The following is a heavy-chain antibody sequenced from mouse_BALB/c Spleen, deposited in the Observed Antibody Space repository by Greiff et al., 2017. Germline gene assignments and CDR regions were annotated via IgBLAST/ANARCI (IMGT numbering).Heavy chain of an antibody. V-gene: IGHV3-8*02. CDR1: GDSITSGY. D-gene: IGHD2-10*01. Sequence: VQLQQSGPSLVKPSQTLSLTCSVTGDSITSGYWNWIRKFPGNKLEYMGYISYSGSTYYNPSLKSRISITRDTSKNQYYLQLNSVTTEDTATYYCASTYYGNKGPFDYWGQGTTLTVSS. J-gene: IGHJ2*01. CDR3: ASTYYGNKGPFDY. CDR2: ISYSGST.